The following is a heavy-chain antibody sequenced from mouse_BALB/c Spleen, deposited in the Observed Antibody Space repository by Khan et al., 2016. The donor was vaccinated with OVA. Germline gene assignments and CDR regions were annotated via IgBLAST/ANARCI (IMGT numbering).Heavy chain of an antibody. CDR1: GFTFSSYG. CDR2: IRSGGSYT. J-gene: IGHJ4*01. D-gene: IGHD2-3*01. V-gene: IGHV5-6*01. CDR3: ERQPGYYEGSAMDY. Sequence: EVELVESGGDLVKPGGSLKLSCAASGFTFSSYGMSWVRQTPDKRLEWVAAIRSGGSYTYYPDSLKGRFTISRDNAKNTLYLQMSSLKSEDTVMYYCERQPGYYEGSAMDYWGQGTSGTVSS.